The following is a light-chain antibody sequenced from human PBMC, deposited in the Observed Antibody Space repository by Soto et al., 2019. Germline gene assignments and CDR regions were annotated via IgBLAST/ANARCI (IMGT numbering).Light chain of an antibody. J-gene: IGLJ1*01. CDR2: EVA. Sequence: QSALTQPASVSGSPGQSITISCTGTSGDVGAYNYVCWYQQYPGKAPRLIIYEVAIRPSGVSNRFSGSKSGKTASLSISGLQAEDEADYYCSSFRNGNRHAFGTGTKLTVL. V-gene: IGLV2-14*01. CDR1: SGDVGAYNY. CDR3: SSFRNGNRHA.